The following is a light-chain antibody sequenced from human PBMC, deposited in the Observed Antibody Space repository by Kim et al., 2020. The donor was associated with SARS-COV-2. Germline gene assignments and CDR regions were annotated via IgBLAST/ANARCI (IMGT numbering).Light chain of an antibody. V-gene: IGKV3-15*01. Sequence: IVMTQSPATLSVSPGERVTLSCRASQSVKNNLAWYQQRPGQAPRLLIYGASTRATDISARFSGSGSGTEFTFTIRSLQSEDLAVYYCQQYNDWPLLTFGGGTKVDIK. CDR2: GAS. CDR3: QQYNDWPLLT. CDR1: QSVKNN. J-gene: IGKJ4*01.